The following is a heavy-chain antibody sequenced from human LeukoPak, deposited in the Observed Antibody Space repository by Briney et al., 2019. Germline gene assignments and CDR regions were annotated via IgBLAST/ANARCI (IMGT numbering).Heavy chain of an antibody. CDR3: AKRDSSGSMDH. CDR2: INSGSTTT. D-gene: IGHD3-22*01. J-gene: IGHJ4*02. CDR1: GFTFSTSA. Sequence: GGSLRLSCAASGFTFSTSAMRWVRQAPGKGLEWVSAINSGSTTTYYADSVKGRFTISRDNSKNTSYLQMNNLRAEDTAVYYCAKRDSSGSMDHWGQGTLVTVSS. V-gene: IGHV3-23*01.